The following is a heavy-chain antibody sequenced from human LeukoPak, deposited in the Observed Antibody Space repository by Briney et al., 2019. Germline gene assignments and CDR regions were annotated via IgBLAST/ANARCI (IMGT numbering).Heavy chain of an antibody. V-gene: IGHV4-4*02. CDR1: GGSITSTNY. CDR3: ARDTPNYYGSGSFDY. Sequence: SGTLSLTCGVSGGSITSTNYWTWVRQPPGKGLEWIGEVNLQGSTNYNPSLMGRVAISVDMSENHISLQLTSVTAADTAVYYCARDTPNYYGSGSFDYWGQGTLVTVSS. J-gene: IGHJ4*02. D-gene: IGHD3-10*01. CDR2: VNLQGST.